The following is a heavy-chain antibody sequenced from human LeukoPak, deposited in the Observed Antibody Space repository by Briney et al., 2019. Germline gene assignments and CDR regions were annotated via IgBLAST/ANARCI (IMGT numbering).Heavy chain of an antibody. J-gene: IGHJ6*03. CDR1: GYTFTDYY. CDR3: ARTASGTYVKGMDV. V-gene: IGHV1-2*02. Sequence: ASVKVPCKASGYTFTDYYIHWVRQAPGQGLEWMAWINPSNGATNYAQKFKGRVTLTSDTSISTAYIEVTGLRSDDTAVFYCARTASGTYVKGMDVWGKGTTVTVSS. D-gene: IGHD3-10*01. CDR2: INPSNGAT.